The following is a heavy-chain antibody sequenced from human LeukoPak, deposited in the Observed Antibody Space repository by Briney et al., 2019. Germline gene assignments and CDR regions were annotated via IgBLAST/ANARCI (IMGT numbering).Heavy chain of an antibody. CDR2: ISYDGSNK. CDR3: ARGSGYGYLYYYYYGMDV. V-gene: IGHV3-30-3*01. Sequence: GGSLRLSCAASGFTFSGSAMHWVRQAPGKGLEWVAVISYDGSNKYYADSVKGRFTISRDNSKNTLYLQMNSLRAEDTAVYYCARGSGYGYLYYYYYGMDVWGQGTTVTVSS. D-gene: IGHD5-18*01. CDR1: GFTFSGSA. J-gene: IGHJ6*02.